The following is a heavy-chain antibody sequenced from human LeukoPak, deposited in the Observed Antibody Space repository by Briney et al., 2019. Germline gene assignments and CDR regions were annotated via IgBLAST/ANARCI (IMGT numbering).Heavy chain of an antibody. J-gene: IGHJ3*02. CDR1: GGSIGGYY. CDR2: IYYSGTT. D-gene: IGHD6-19*01. CDR3: ARRRLGDAFDI. Sequence: SETLSLTCTVSGGSIGGYYRSWIRQPPGKGLEWIGHIYYSGTTNYSPSLKSRVTISVHTSKNQFSLKLKSVTAADTAVYYCARRRLGDAFDIWGQGTMVTVSS. V-gene: IGHV4-59*08.